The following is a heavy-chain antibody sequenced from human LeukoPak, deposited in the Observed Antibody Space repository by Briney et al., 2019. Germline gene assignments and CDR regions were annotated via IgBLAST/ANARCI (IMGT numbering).Heavy chain of an antibody. V-gene: IGHV3-23*01. Sequence: GGSLRLSCAASGFTFSNFLMTWVRQAPGKGPEWVSAISGSGGDTYYADSVKGRFTISRDNSKNALYLQMNSLRAEDTAVYYCAKKGATTGDFDYWGQGTLVTVSS. CDR3: AKKGATTGDFDY. CDR1: GFTFSNFL. J-gene: IGHJ4*02. CDR2: ISGSGGDT. D-gene: IGHD1-26*01.